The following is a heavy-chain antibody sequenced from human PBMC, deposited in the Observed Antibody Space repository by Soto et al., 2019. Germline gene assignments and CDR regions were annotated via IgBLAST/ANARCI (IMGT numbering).Heavy chain of an antibody. CDR2: IKPDGSIT. CDR1: GFSFSGYW. V-gene: IGHV3-74*01. D-gene: IGHD3-9*01. J-gene: IGHJ4*02. CDR3: ANDINSVTEF. Sequence: PGGSLRLSCAASGFSFSGYWMYWVRQAPGKGLVWVSRIKPDGSITSYAASVKGRFNVSRDNARDMLYLPMNSLRAEDTAVYYCANDINSVTEFWGQGTLVTVSS.